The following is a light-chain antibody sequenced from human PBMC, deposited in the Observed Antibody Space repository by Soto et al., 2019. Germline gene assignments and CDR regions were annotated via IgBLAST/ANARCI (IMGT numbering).Light chain of an antibody. CDR3: QQYNSYSEA. CDR1: QSISSW. Sequence: DIQMTQSPSTLSASVGDRVTITCRASQSISSWLAWYQQKAGKAPKLLIFYASTLQSGVPSRFSGSGSGTEFTLTISSLQPDDLATYYCQQYNSYSEAFGQGTKVDIK. CDR2: YAS. J-gene: IGKJ1*01. V-gene: IGKV1-5*01.